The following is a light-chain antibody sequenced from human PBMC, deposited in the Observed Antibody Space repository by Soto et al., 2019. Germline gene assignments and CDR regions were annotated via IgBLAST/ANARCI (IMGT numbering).Light chain of an antibody. CDR1: RTVGSK. Sequence: EIVMTQSPATLSVSPGERVTLSCRASRTVGSKLAWYQQKPGQAPRLLISDASTRATGITARLSGSGSGTEFTLTISSLQSEDVAVYYCQQYSNWKTFGQGTKLEIK. CDR3: QQYSNWKT. J-gene: IGKJ2*01. CDR2: DAS. V-gene: IGKV3-15*01.